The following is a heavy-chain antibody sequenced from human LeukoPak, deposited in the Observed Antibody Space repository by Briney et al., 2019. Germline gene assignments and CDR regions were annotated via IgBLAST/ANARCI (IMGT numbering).Heavy chain of an antibody. V-gene: IGHV3-21*01. CDR3: ARDPGDILTGYYPDY. Sequence: GGSLRLSCAASGFTFSSYSMSWVRQAPGKGLEWVSSISSSSSYIYYADSVKGRFTISRDNAKNSLYLQMNSLRAEDTAVYYCARDPGDILTGYYPDYWGQGTLVTVSS. J-gene: IGHJ4*02. CDR2: ISSSSSYI. CDR1: GFTFSSYS. D-gene: IGHD3-9*01.